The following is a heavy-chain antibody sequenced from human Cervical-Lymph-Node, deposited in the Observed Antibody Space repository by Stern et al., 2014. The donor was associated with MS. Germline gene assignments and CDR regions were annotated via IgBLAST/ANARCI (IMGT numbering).Heavy chain of an antibody. Sequence: QVQLVQSGAELKKPGASLKVSCKDSRNTFIDYYVHWVRQAPGQALEWMGWISPRNGDSNSAQKFQGRVTMARDSSIATAYMDLSRLTSDDTAMYFCARGRYGDPFDFWGQGTLVTVSS. V-gene: IGHV1-2*02. J-gene: IGHJ4*02. CDR2: ISPRNGDS. CDR1: RNTFIDYY. D-gene: IGHD4-17*01. CDR3: ARGRYGDPFDF.